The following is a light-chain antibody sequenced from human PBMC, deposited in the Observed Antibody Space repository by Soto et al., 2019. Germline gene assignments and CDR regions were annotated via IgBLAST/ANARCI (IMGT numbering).Light chain of an antibody. CDR2: DAS. V-gene: IGKV1-5*01. CDR3: QQYSTYST. Sequence: DIQMTQSPSTLSASVGDRVTITCRASQSLRGWLAWYQQRPGKAPKALIYDASTLASGVPSRFNGSGSGTEFTLTISSLQPDDFATYYCQQYSTYSTFGQGTRLETK. CDR1: QSLRGW. J-gene: IGKJ5*01.